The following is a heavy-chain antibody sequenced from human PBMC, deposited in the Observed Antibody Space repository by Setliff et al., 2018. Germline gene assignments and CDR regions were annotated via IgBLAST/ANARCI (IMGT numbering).Heavy chain of an antibody. CDR2: IYYSGST. CDR3: AREQWLDPPGYYYMDV. V-gene: IGHV4-30-4*08. D-gene: IGHD6-19*01. CDR1: GGSISSGDYY. Sequence: KPSETLSLTCTVSGGSISSGDYYWSWIRQPPGKGLEWIGYIYYSGSTYYNPSLKSRVTISVDTSKNQFSLKLNSVTAADMAVYYCAREQWLDPPGYYYMDVWAKGTTVTVS. J-gene: IGHJ6*03.